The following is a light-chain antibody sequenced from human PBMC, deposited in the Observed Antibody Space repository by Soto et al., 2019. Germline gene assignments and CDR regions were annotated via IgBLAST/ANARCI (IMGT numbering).Light chain of an antibody. J-gene: IGKJ2*01. CDR1: QSITSH. Sequence: EIVMTQSPATLSVSPGERATLSCMASQSITSHVALYQQKPGQTPMLLLYDASTRATGIPARFSASGSGTEFTLTISSVLSEDFAVYYCQQYNTWPPYTFGQGTKLDIK. CDR3: QQYNTWPPYT. V-gene: IGKV3-15*01. CDR2: DAS.